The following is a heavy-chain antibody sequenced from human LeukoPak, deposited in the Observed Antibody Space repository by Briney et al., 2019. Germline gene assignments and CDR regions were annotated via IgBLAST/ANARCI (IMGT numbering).Heavy chain of an antibody. CDR3: AKDDIYDSSGYLTVPFDH. D-gene: IGHD3-22*01. CDR1: GFTFSSYA. J-gene: IGHJ4*02. CDR2: ISGSGGST. V-gene: IGHV3-23*01. Sequence: GGSLRLSCAASGFTFSSYAMSWVRQAPGKGLEWVSAISGSGGSTYYADSVKGRFTISRDNSKNTLYLQMNSLRAEDTAVYYCAKDDIYDSSGYLTVPFDHWGQGTLVTVSS.